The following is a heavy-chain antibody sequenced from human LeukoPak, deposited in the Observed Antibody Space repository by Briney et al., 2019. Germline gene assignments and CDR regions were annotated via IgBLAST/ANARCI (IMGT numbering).Heavy chain of an antibody. CDR2: TSSSGTIT. Sequence: GGSLRLSCAASGFTFNNFAMNWVRQAPGKGLEWVSATSSSGTITYYADSVKGRFTISRDNSKNTLYLQMNSLRAEDTAVYYCAKDLYSHAYWGQGTLVTVSS. CDR1: GFTFNNFA. D-gene: IGHD4-11*01. CDR3: AKDLYSHAY. J-gene: IGHJ4*02. V-gene: IGHV3-23*01.